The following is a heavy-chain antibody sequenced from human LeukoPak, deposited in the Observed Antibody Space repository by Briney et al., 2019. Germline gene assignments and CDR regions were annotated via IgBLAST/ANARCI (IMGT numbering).Heavy chain of an antibody. Sequence: SVKVSCKASGGTFSSYAISWVRHAPGQGHEWMGGIIPIFGTANYAQKFQGRVTITTVESTSTAYMELSSLRSEDTAVYYCAREGRDGSYYSDYWGQGTLVTVSS. CDR3: AREGRDGSYYSDY. CDR1: GGTFSSYA. CDR2: IIPIFGTA. J-gene: IGHJ4*02. V-gene: IGHV1-69*05. D-gene: IGHD1-26*01.